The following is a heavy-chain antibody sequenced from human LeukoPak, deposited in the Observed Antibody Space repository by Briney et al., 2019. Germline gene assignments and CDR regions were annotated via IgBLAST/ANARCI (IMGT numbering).Heavy chain of an antibody. CDR3: VREGVWSGWFDT. J-gene: IGHJ5*02. V-gene: IGHV4-30-2*01. Sequence: SETLSLTCTVSGGSISSGGYYWSWIRQPPGKGLEWIGYIYHSGSTYYNPSLKSRVTISVDRSKNQFSLKLSSVTAADTAVYYCVREGVWSGWFDTWGQGTLVTVSS. D-gene: IGHD2-21*01. CDR1: GGSISSGGYY. CDR2: IYHSGST.